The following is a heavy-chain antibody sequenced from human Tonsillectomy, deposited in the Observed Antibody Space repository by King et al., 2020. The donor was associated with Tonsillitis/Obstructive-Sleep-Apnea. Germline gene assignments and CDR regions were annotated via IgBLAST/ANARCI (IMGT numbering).Heavy chain of an antibody. CDR3: TRDGVVATAFDAFDI. D-gene: IGHD2-15*01. Sequence: VQLVESGGGLVQPGGSLRLSCAASGFTFSSYEMNWVRQAPGKGLEWGSYISSSGSTIYYADSVKGRFTISRDNAKNSLYLQMNSLRAEDTAVYYCTRDGVVATAFDAFDIWGQGTMVTVSS. CDR2: ISSSGSTI. J-gene: IGHJ3*02. CDR1: GFTFSSYE. V-gene: IGHV3-48*03.